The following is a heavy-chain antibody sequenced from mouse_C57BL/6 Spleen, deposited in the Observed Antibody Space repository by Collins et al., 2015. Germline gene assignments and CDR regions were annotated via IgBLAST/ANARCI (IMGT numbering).Heavy chain of an antibody. CDR1: GFSLSTSGMG. CDR2: IYWDDDK. J-gene: IGHJ1*03. CDR3: ARRGLLRGDWYFDV. V-gene: IGHV8-12*01. D-gene: IGHD2-3*01. Sequence: QVTLKESGPGILQSSQTLSLTCSFSGFSLSTSGMGVSWIRQPSGKGLEWLAHIYWDDDKRYNPSLKSRLTISKDTSRNQAFLKITSVDTADTATYYCARRGLLRGDWYFDVWGTGTTVTVSS.